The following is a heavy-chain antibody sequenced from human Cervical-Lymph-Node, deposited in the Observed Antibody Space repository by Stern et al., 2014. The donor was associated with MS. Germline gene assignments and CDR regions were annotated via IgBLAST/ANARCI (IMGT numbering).Heavy chain of an antibody. V-gene: IGHV1-69*12. CDR3: ALSSETSDRWYSLGYDL. D-gene: IGHD6-13*01. CDR2: IFPVFGTP. Sequence: QVQLVQSGAEVTKPGSSVTVSCTASGGTFSKFPSSWVRQAPGQGIEWMGGIFPVFGTPTYAQEFRGRVTITADVSTSTVYMELSSLRSDDTAVYYCALSSETSDRWYSLGYDLWGQGTLVTVSS. CDR1: GGTFSKFP. J-gene: IGHJ5*02.